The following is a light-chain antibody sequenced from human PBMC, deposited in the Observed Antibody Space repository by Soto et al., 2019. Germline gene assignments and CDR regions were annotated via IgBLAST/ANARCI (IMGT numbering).Light chain of an antibody. J-gene: IGLJ1*01. CDR2: YNN. CDR1: DSNIGSNS. CDR3: AACDSSLSACF. V-gene: IGLV1-47*02. Sequence: QSVLTQPPSASGTAGQVVTSSCSGGDSNIGSNSVYWYQHLPRMAPKLLIYYNNQRPSGVTDRFSGSRSGTSASLAIVGLRSEYEAVYYGAACDSSLSACFFGSGTKLTVL.